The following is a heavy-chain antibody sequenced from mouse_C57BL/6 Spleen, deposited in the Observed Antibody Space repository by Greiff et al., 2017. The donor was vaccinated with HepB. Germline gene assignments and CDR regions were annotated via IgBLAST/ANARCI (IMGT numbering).Heavy chain of an antibody. CDR2: IYPGSGST. CDR3: ARGIYDGYYEFAY. D-gene: IGHD2-3*01. J-gene: IGHJ3*01. CDR1: GYTFTSYW. Sequence: QVQLQQPGAELVKPGASVKMSCKASGYTFTSYWITWVKQRPGQGLEWIGDIYPGSGSTNYNEKFKSKATLTGDTSSSTAYMQRSSLTSEDSAVYYCARGIYDGYYEFAYWGQGTLVTVSA. V-gene: IGHV1-55*01.